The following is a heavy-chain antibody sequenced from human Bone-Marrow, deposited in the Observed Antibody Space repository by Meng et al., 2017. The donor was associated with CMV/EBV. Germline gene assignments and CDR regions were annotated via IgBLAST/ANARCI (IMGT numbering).Heavy chain of an antibody. CDR2: ISSSSSYI. CDR1: GFTFSSYS. V-gene: IGHV3-21*01. CDR3: ARDIRGSYSVYYYGMDV. D-gene: IGHD1-26*01. Sequence: GGSLRLSCAASGFTFSSYSMNWVRQAPGKGLEWVSSISSSSSYIYYADSVKGRFTISRDNAKNSLYLQMNSLRAEDTAVYYCARDIRGSYSVYYYGMDVWGQGTTVTGSS. J-gene: IGHJ6*02.